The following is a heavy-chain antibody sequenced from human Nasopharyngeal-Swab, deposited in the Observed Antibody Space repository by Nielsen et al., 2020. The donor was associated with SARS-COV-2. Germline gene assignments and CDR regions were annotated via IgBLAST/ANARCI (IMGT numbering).Heavy chain of an antibody. CDR1: EFTFSSYG. Sequence: GESLKISCAASEFTFSSYGMHWVRQAPGKGLEWVAVIGYDGSNKYYADSVKGRFTVSRDNSKNTLYLQMDNLRTDDTAIYYCAKERTVAGPQGGFDFWGQGTLVTVSS. V-gene: IGHV3-30*02. CDR3: AKERTVAGPQGGFDF. D-gene: IGHD6-19*01. J-gene: IGHJ4*02. CDR2: IGYDGSNK.